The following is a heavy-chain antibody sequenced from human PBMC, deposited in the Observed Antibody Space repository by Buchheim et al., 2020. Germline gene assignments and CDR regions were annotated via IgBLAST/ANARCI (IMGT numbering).Heavy chain of an antibody. CDR2: ISYDGSNK. Sequence: QVQLVESGGGVVQPGRSLRLSCAASGFTFSSYGMHWVRQAPGKGLEWVAVISYDGSNKYYADSVKGRFTISRDNSKNTLYLPMNSLRAEDTAVYYCAKDDGWELLLSIDYWGQGTL. CDR3: AKDDGWELLLSIDY. J-gene: IGHJ4*02. V-gene: IGHV3-30*18. CDR1: GFTFSSYG. D-gene: IGHD1-26*01.